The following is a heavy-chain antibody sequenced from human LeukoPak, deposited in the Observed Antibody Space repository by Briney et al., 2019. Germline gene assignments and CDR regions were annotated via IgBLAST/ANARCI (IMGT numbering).Heavy chain of an antibody. J-gene: IGHJ4*02. Sequence: GGSLRLSCAASGFTFRSSAMSWVRQAPGKGLEWVSAISGSGDTTYYADPVKGRFTITRDNSKNTVYLQVNSLRAEDTAIYYCAKDGYADHESHFDYWGQGTLVTVSS. D-gene: IGHD1-1*01. CDR1: GFTFRSSA. V-gene: IGHV3-23*01. CDR3: AKDGYADHESHFDY. CDR2: ISGSGDTT.